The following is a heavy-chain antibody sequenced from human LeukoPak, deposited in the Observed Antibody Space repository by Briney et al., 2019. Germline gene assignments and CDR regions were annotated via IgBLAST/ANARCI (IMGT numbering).Heavy chain of an antibody. V-gene: IGHV1-2*02. Sequence: ASVKVSCKASGYTFAGQYLHWVRQAPGQGLEWMGWINPNSGDTNYAQKLQGRVTMTRDTSISTAYMELSGLTSDDTAVYYCATGSGTYSPDYWGQGTLVTVSS. CDR2: INPNSGDT. CDR3: ATGSGTYSPDY. CDR1: GYTFAGQY. J-gene: IGHJ4*02. D-gene: IGHD3-10*01.